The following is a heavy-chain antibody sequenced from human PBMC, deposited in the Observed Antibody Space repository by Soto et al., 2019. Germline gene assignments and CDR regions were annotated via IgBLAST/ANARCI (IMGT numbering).Heavy chain of an antibody. D-gene: IGHD3-22*01. J-gene: IGHJ3*02. CDR2: ISGSGSII. CDR1: GFTFSDDY. CDR3: ARDGDYYDSSGYFLRDAFDI. V-gene: IGHV3-11*01. Sequence: QVQLVESGGGLVKPGGSLRLSCAASGFTFSDDYMSWIRQAPGKGLEWVSYISGSGSIIYYADSVKGRFTISRDNAKNSVYLQMNSLRAEDTAVYYCARDGDYYDSSGYFLRDAFDIWGQGTMVTVSS.